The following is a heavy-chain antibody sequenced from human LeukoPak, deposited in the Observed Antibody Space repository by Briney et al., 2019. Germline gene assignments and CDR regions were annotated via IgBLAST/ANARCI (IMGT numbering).Heavy chain of an antibody. D-gene: IGHD6-13*01. CDR3: AKATLQGSSSWSHFDY. CDR2: ISYDGSNT. Sequence: GGSLRLSCAASGFTFSSYAMHWVRQAPGKGLEWVAVISYDGSNTYYADTVEGRFTISRDNSKNTLYLQMNSLRAEDTAVYYCAKATLQGSSSWSHFDYWGQGTLVTVSS. CDR1: GFTFSSYA. V-gene: IGHV3-30*04. J-gene: IGHJ4*02.